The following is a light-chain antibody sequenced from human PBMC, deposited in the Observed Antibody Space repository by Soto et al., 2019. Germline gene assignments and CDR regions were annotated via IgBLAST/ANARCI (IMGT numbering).Light chain of an antibody. CDR1: QGISNY. CDR2: SAS. CDR3: LQLNRYPLT. J-gene: IGKJ4*01. Sequence: DIQLTQSPSFLSASVGDRVTITCRASQGISNYLAWYQQKPGKAPELLVYSASTLQSGVPSRFSGGGSETEFRLTIGTLQPEDFATYYCLQLNRYPLTFGGGTKVDLK. V-gene: IGKV1-9*01.